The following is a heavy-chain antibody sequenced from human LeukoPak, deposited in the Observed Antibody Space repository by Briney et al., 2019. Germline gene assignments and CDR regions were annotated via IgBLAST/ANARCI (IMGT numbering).Heavy chain of an antibody. V-gene: IGHV4-30-4*07. CDR3: ARWMTTVTGFDY. CDR2: IYYSGST. J-gene: IGHJ4*02. Sequence: SETLSLTCAVSGGSISSGGYSWSWIRQPPGKGLEWIGYIYYSGSTYYNPSLKSRVTISVDTSKNQFSLKLSSVTAADTAVYYCARWMTTVTGFDYWGQGTLVTVSS. CDR1: GGSISSGGYS. D-gene: IGHD4-11*01.